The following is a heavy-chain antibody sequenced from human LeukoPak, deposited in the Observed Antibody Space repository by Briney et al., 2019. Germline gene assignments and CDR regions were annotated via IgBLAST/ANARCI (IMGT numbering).Heavy chain of an antibody. CDR3: ARSSLHCTSTSCHPNWFDP. CDR2: INHSGST. V-gene: IGHV4-34*01. CDR1: GGSFSGYY. Sequence: SETLSLTCAVYGGSFSGYYWSWIRQPPGKGLEWIGEINHSGSTNYNPSLKSRVTISVDTSKNQFSLKLSSVTAADTAVYYCARSSLHCTSTSCHPNWFDPWGQGTLVTVSS. J-gene: IGHJ5*02. D-gene: IGHD2-2*01.